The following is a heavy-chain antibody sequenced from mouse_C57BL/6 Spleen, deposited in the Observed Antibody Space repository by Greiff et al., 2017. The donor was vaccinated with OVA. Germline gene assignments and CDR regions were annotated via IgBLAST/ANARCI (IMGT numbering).Heavy chain of an antibody. V-gene: IGHV5-4*01. D-gene: IGHD1-1*01. CDR1: GFTFSSYA. Sequence: EVKVVESGGGLVKPGGSLKLSCAASGFTFSSYAMSWVRQTPEKRLEWVATISDGGSYTYYPDNVKGRFTISRDNAKNNLYLQMSHLKSEDTAMYYCARDGYYGSSYAAMDYWGQGTSVTVSS. J-gene: IGHJ4*01. CDR2: ISDGGSYT. CDR3: ARDGYYGSSYAAMDY.